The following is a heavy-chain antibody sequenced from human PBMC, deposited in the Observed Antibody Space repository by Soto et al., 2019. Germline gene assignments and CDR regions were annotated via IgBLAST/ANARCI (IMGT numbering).Heavy chain of an antibody. CDR3: ARESRPYYDSSGYQDAFDI. J-gene: IGHJ3*02. V-gene: IGHV1-69*13. CDR2: IIPIFGTA. D-gene: IGHD3-22*01. CDR1: TGTFISYA. Sequence: XSAKVSFKASTGTFISYAISWVRQAPGQGLEWMGGIIPIFGTANYAQKFQGRVTITADESTSTAYMELSSLRSEDTAVYYCARESRPYYDSSGYQDAFDIWGQGTMVTVSS.